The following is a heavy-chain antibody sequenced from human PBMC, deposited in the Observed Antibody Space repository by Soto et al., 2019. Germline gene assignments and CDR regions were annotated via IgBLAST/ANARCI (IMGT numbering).Heavy chain of an antibody. D-gene: IGHD2-21*02. J-gene: IGHJ3*02. CDR2: IYPGDSDT. Sequence: PGESLKISCKGSGYSFTSYWIGWVRQMPGEGLEWMGIIYPGDSDTRYSPSFQGQVTISADKSISTAYLQWSSLKASDTAMYYCARFSSVYCGGDCYDAFDIWGQGTMVTVSS. V-gene: IGHV5-51*01. CDR3: ARFSSVYCGGDCYDAFDI. CDR1: GYSFTSYW.